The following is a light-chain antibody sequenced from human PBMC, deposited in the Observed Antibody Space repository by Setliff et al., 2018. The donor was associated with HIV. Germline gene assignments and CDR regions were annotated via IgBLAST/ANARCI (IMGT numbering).Light chain of an antibody. V-gene: IGLV2-14*01. Sequence: QSVLTQPASVSGSPGQSITISCTGTSSDVGGYNYVSWYQQHPGKVPKLIIYEVSNRPSGLSNRFSGSKSGNTASLTISGLQAEDEADYYCTSYTGSSTYIFGTGTKV. CDR2: EVS. CDR3: TSYTGSSTYI. J-gene: IGLJ1*01. CDR1: SSDVGGYNY.